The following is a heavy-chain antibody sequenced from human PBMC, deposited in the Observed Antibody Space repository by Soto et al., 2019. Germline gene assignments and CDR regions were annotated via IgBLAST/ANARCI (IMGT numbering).Heavy chain of an antibody. D-gene: IGHD3-9*01. CDR1: GFTFSSYS. Sequence: EVQLVESGGGLVKPGGSLRLSCAASGFTFSSYSMNWVRQAPGEGLEWVSSISTSSSYIYYADSVKVRFTVSRDNAKNSLYLQMDSLRAEDTAVYYCARELTYSDYWGQGTLVTVSS. CDR2: ISTSSSYI. J-gene: IGHJ4*02. CDR3: ARELTYSDY. V-gene: IGHV3-21*01.